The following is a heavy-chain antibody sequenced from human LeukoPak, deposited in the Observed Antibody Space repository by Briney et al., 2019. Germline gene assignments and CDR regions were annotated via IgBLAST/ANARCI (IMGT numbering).Heavy chain of an antibody. D-gene: IGHD3-10*01. CDR1: GGSFSGYY. J-gene: IGHJ4*02. Sequence: PSETLSLTCAVYGGSFSGYYWSWIRQPPGKGLEWIGEINHSGSTNYNPSLKSRVTISVDTSKNQFSLKLSSVTAADTAVYYCARDQVVDVLLWFGEYYFDYWGQGTLVTVSS. V-gene: IGHV4-34*01. CDR3: ARDQVVDVLLWFGEYYFDY. CDR2: INHSGST.